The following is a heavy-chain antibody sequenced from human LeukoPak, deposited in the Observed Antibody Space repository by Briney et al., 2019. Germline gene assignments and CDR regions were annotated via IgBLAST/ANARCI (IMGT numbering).Heavy chain of an antibody. CDR2: IYSGGST. Sequence: PGGSLRLSCAATGFTVSSNYMRWVRQAPGKGLAWVSGIYSGGSTYYADSVKGRFTISRDNSKNTLYLQMNSLRAEDTAVYYCARDHNPYGSGRGAFDIWGQGTMVTVSS. D-gene: IGHD3-10*01. CDR3: ARDHNPYGSGRGAFDI. V-gene: IGHV3-53*01. CDR1: GFTVSSNY. J-gene: IGHJ3*02.